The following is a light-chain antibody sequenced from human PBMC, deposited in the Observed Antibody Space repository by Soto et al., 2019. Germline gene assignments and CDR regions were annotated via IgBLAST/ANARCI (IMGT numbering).Light chain of an antibody. CDR2: EAS. Sequence: EIVLTQTPATLSVSPGDRVTLSCRASQSVSNYLTWYQQKPGQAPRLLIYEASKRATGIPARFSGSGSGTDFTLTISSIETEDFAVYFCQQYSRWPRETFGPGTKVDIK. V-gene: IGKV3-11*01. CDR3: QQYSRWPRET. J-gene: IGKJ3*01. CDR1: QSVSNY.